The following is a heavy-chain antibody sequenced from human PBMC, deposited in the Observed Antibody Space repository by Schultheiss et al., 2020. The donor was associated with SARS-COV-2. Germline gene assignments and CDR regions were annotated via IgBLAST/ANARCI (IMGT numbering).Heavy chain of an antibody. Sequence: SQTLSLTCTVSGGSISSYYWSWIRQPPGKGLEWIGEIYHSGSTNYNPSLKSRVTISVDKSKNQFSLKLSSVTAADTAVYYCARVEFTVTTHNWFDPWGQGTLVTVSS. D-gene: IGHD4-17*01. V-gene: IGHV4-59*12. J-gene: IGHJ5*02. CDR2: IYHSGST. CDR3: ARVEFTVTTHNWFDP. CDR1: GGSISSYY.